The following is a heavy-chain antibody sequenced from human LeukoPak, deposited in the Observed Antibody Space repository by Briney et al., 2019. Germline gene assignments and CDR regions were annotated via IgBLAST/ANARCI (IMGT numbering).Heavy chain of an antibody. Sequence: GGSLRLSCVVSGITLSNYGMSWVRQAPGKGLEWVSDISERGGSTNYADSVKGRFIISRDTSKNTVYLQMNSLRVEDTAVYFCTKRGIVIRAVIIIGFHKEAYYFDYWGQGILVTVSS. V-gene: IGHV3-23*01. J-gene: IGHJ4*02. CDR3: TKRGIVIRAVIIIGFHKEAYYFDY. D-gene: IGHD3-10*01. CDR1: GITLSNYG. CDR2: ISERGGST.